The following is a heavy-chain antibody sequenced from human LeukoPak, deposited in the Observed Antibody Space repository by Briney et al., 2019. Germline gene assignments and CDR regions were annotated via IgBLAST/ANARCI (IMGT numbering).Heavy chain of an antibody. V-gene: IGHV3-21*01. D-gene: IGHD3-10*01. CDR3: ARDLRVGGSGLYYYGMDV. J-gene: IGHJ6*02. CDR1: GFTFSSYS. Sequence: GGSLRLSCAASGFTFSSYSMNWVRQAPGKGLEWVSSISSSSSYIYYADSVKGRFTISRDNAKNTLYLQMNSLRAEDTAVYYCARDLRVGGSGLYYYGMDVWGQGTTVTVSS. CDR2: ISSSSSYI.